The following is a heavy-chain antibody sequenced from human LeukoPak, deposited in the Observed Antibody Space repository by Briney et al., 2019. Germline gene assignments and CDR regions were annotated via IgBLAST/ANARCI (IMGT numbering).Heavy chain of an antibody. V-gene: IGHV3-21*01. Sequence: GGSLRLSCAASGFTFSSYSMNWVRQAPGKGLEWVSSISSSSSYIYYADSVKGRFTISRDNAKNSLYLQMNSLRAEDTAVYYCARDRAMIVDVPAAFDIWGQGTMVTVSS. CDR1: GFTFSSYS. CDR3: ARDRAMIVDVPAAFDI. CDR2: ISSSSSYI. J-gene: IGHJ3*02. D-gene: IGHD3-22*01.